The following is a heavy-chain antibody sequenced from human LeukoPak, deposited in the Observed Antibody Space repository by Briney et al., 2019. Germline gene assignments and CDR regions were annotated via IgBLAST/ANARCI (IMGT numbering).Heavy chain of an antibody. V-gene: IGHV3-23*01. J-gene: IGHJ4*02. CDR2: ISGSGSRT. CDR3: AKRSSDYYDSSGPYYFDY. D-gene: IGHD3-22*01. CDR1: EFTFSRFG. Sequence: GGSLRLSCAASEFTFSRFGMSWVRQAPGKGLEWVSAISGSGSRTYYADSVKGRFAISRDNSKNTVFLQMSSLRAEDTAVYYCAKRSSDYYDSSGPYYFDYWGQGNLVTVSS.